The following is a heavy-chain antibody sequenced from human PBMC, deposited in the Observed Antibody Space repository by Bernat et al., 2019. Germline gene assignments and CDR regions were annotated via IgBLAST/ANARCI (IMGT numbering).Heavy chain of an antibody. CDR3: ARTSRRGYYDSSGYYYFDY. J-gene: IGHJ4*02. Sequence: QVQLQESGPGLVKPSGTLSLTCAVSGGSISSSNWWSWVRQPPGKGLEWIGEIYHSGSTNYNPSLKSRVTISVAKSKNPFSLKLSSVTAADTAVYYCARTSRRGYYDSSGYYYFDYWGQGTLVTVSS. CDR1: GGSISSSNW. D-gene: IGHD3-22*01. CDR2: IYHSGST. V-gene: IGHV4-4*02.